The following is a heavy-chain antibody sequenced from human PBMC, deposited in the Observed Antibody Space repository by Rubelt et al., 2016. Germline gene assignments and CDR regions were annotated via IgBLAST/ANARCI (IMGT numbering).Heavy chain of an antibody. CDR2: INPDGSEK. Sequence: VQLVESGGGVVQPGGSLRLSCEASGFTFSNHWMDWVRQAPGKGLEWVANINPDGSEKYYVDSVKGRFTISRDNGRNSLDLQMDSLRAEDTAVYYCTERIVSWGQGTQVTISS. V-gene: IGHV3-7*02. CDR3: TERIVS. J-gene: IGHJ1*01. CDR1: GFTFSNHW. D-gene: IGHD2-15*01.